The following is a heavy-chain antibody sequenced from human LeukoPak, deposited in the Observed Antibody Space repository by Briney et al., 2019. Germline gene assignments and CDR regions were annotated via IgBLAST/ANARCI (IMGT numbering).Heavy chain of an antibody. V-gene: IGHV3-7*01. CDR1: GFTFSSYW. Sequence: PGGSLRLSCAASGFTFSSYWMSWVRQVPGKGLEWVANIKQDGSEKYYVDSVKGRFTISRDNAKNSLYLQMNSLRAEDTAVYYCARSPSYSSGWLFDYWGQGTLVTVSS. CDR2: IKQDGSEK. CDR3: ARSPSYSSGWLFDY. D-gene: IGHD6-19*01. J-gene: IGHJ4*02.